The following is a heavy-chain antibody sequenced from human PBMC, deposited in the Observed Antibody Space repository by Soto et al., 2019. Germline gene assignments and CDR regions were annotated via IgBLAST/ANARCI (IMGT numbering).Heavy chain of an antibody. J-gene: IGHJ4*02. CDR2: IWYDGSTK. V-gene: IGHV3-33*01. Sequence: QVQLVESGGGVVQPGRSLRLSCAASGFTFGTYGMHWVRQAPGKRLEWVAAIWYDGSTKYYEDSVKGRCSVSRDHSKNTLYLQMNSLSAEDTAVYYGARESTDYCSDYWGQGTLVTVSS. CDR1: GFTFGTYG. D-gene: IGHD2-21*02. CDR3: ARESTDYCSDY.